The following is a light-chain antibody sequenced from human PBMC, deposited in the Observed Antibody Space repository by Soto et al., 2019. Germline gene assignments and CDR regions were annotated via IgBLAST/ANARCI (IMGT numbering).Light chain of an antibody. CDR3: QQYYSTPWT. Sequence: DIVMTQSPDSLAVSLGERATINCKSSQSVLYSSNNKNYLAWYQQKPGQSPKLLIYWASTRESGVPDRFSGSGSGTDFTLNISSLQAEDVAVYYCQQYYSTPWTFGQGTKVEIK. CDR1: QSVLYSSNNKNY. CDR2: WAS. V-gene: IGKV4-1*01. J-gene: IGKJ1*01.